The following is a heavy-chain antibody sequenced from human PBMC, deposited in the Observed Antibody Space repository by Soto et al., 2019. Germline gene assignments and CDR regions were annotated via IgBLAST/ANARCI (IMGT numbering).Heavy chain of an antibody. J-gene: IGHJ4*02. CDR3: TTSGNPNIVDH. Sequence: VQLVESGVGLVKPGGSLRLSCAASGFSFSKAWMNWVRQAPGKGLEWVGRIRSRSGTTDYAAPVKGRFTISRDDSKYTLYLQMNSLKVEDTAVYFCTTSGNPNIVDHWGQGTLVIVSS. CDR2: IRSRSGTT. V-gene: IGHV3-15*07. CDR1: GFSFSKAW.